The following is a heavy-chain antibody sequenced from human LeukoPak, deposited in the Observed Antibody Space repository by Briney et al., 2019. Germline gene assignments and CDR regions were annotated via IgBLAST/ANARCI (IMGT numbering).Heavy chain of an antibody. CDR2: ISGSGSGSTI. D-gene: IGHD5-12*01. CDR1: GFTFSSSA. CDR3: ARDYVGYSGYSAY. J-gene: IGHJ4*02. V-gene: IGHV3-48*04. Sequence: GGSLRLSCAASGFTFSSSAMSWVRQAPGKGLEWVSSISGSGSGSTIYYADSVKGRFTISRDNAKNSLYLQMNSLRAEDTAVYYCARDYVGYSGYSAYWGQGTLVTVSS.